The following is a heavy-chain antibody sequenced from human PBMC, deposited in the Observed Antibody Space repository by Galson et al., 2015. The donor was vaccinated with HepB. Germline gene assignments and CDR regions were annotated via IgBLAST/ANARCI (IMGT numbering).Heavy chain of an antibody. V-gene: IGHV3-48*01. J-gene: IGHJ4*02. Sequence: SLRLSCAASGFTFSSYSMNWVRQAPGKGLEWVSYISSSSSTIYYADSVKGRFTISRDNAKNSLYLQMNSLRAEDTAVYYCARVPAWYYFDYWGQGTLVTVSS. CDR2: ISSSSSTI. CDR1: GFTFSSYS. D-gene: IGHD2-15*01. CDR3: ARVPAWYYFDY.